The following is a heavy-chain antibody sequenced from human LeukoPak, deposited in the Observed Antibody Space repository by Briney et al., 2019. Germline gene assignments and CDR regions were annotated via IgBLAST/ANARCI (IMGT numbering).Heavy chain of an antibody. CDR2: ISSSGSTI. CDR1: GFTFSDYY. D-gene: IGHD1-26*01. V-gene: IGHV3-11*04. Sequence: SGGSLRLSCAASGFTFSDYYMSWIRQAPGKGLEWVSYISSSGSTIYYADSVKGRFTISRDNAKNSLCLQMNSLRAEDTAVYYCAREREDGYSGSYGTIDPWGQGTLVTVSS. CDR3: AREREDGYSGSYGTIDP. J-gene: IGHJ5*02.